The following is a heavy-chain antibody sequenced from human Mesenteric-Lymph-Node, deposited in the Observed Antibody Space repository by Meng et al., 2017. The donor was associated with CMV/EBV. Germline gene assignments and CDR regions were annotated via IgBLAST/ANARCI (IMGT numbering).Heavy chain of an antibody. J-gene: IGHJ4*02. Sequence: GESLKISCAASGFTFNNYWMSWVRQAPGKGLEWVANIKQDGSEKYYVDSVKGRFTISRDNAKNSLYLQMNSLRAEDTAVYYCAREGIAAAVFDYWGQGTLVTVSS. D-gene: IGHD6-13*01. CDR1: GFTFNNYW. V-gene: IGHV3-7*01. CDR3: AREGIAAAVFDY. CDR2: IKQDGSEK.